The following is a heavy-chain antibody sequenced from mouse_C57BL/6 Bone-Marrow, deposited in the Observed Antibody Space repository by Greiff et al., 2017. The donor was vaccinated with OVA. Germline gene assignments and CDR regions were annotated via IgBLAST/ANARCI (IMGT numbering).Heavy chain of an antibody. CDR3: ARMDSNF. CDR1: GYTFTDYY. J-gene: IGHJ4*01. D-gene: IGHD2-5*01. Sequence: VQLQQSGPELVKPGASVKISCKASGYTFTDYYMNWVKQSHGKSLEWIGDINPNNGGTSYNQKFKGKATLTVDKSSSTAYMELRSLTSEDSAVYYCARMDSNFWGQGTSVTVSS. V-gene: IGHV1-26*01. CDR2: INPNNGGT.